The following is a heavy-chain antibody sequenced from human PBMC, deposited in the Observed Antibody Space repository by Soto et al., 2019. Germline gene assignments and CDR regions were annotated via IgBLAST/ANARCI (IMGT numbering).Heavy chain of an antibody. CDR2: ISYDGSNK. D-gene: IGHD6-19*01. J-gene: IGHJ4*02. CDR1: GFTFSSYG. Sequence: PGGSLRLSCAASGFTFSSYGMHWVRQAPGKGLEWVAVISYDGSNKYYADSVKGRFTISRDNSKNTLYLQMNSLRAEDTAVYYCAKGGGVAVAAFYWGQGTLVTVSS. V-gene: IGHV3-30*18. CDR3: AKGGGVAVAAFY.